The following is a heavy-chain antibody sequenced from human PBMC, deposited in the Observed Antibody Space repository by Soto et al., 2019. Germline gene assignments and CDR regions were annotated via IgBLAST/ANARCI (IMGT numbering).Heavy chain of an antibody. CDR1: GGSFSGYY. CDR2: INHSGST. D-gene: IGHD3-9*01. V-gene: IGHV4-34*01. Sequence: ASETLSLTCAVYGGSFSGYYWSWIRQPPGKGLEWIGEINHSGSTNYNPSLKSRVTISVDTSKNQFSLKLSSVTAADTAVYYCVGVILTGYYTQIDYWGQGTLVTVS. CDR3: VGVILTGYYTQIDY. J-gene: IGHJ4*02.